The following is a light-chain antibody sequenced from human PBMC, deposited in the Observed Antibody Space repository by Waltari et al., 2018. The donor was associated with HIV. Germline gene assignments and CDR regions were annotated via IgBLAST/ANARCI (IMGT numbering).Light chain of an antibody. CDR1: SRDIGAYAY. J-gene: IGLJ2*01. CDR3: SSYGGVASYLI. CDR2: DVN. V-gene: IGLV2-11*01. Sequence: HSALTPPRSVSGSPGQSVTIPCTGTSRDIGAYAYVSWFQKFPGRAPKLLIFDVNKRPSGVPDRFSGFKSGDTASLTISGLQPDDESDYFCSSYGGVASYLIFGGGTTLTVL.